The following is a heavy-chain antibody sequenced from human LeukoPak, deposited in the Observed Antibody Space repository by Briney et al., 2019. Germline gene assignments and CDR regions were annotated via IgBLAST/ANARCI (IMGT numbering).Heavy chain of an antibody. CDR2: VKSKSDGGTT. J-gene: IGHJ5*02. Sequence: GGSLRLSCAASGFTFSNAWMSWVRQAPGRGLEWVGRVKSKSDGGTTDYASPVKGRFVMSRDDSKNTLYLQMNSLKTEDTAVYYCATFIFSWPGETRLEPWGQGTLVTVSS. V-gene: IGHV3-15*01. D-gene: IGHD3-10*01. CDR3: ATFIFSWPGETRLEP. CDR1: GFTFSNAW.